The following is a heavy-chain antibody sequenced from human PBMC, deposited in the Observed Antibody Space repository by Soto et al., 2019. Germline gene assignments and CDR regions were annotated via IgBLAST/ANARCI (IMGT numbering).Heavy chain of an antibody. J-gene: IGHJ4*02. V-gene: IGHV4-59*01. CDR2: IYYSGST. CDR3: ARGQGSPYYFDY. CDR1: GGSISSYY. Sequence: QVQLQESGPGLVKPSETLSLTCTVSGGSISSYYWSWIRQPPGKGLEWIGYIYYSGSTNYNPSLKSRVTLSVDTSKNPFSLKLSSVTAADTAVYYCARGQGSPYYFDYWGQGTLVTVSS.